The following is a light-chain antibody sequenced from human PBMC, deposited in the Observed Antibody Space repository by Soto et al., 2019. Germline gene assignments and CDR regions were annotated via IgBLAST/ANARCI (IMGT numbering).Light chain of an antibody. CDR3: QYLNSFPLT. J-gene: IGKJ4*01. CDR1: QGISTY. V-gene: IGKV1-9*01. Sequence: IQLTQSPSSLSASVGERVTITCRASQGISTYLAWYQQKPGKAPKLLIYIASTLQGGVPSRFSGSGSGTDFSLTISSLQPEDVATYYCQYLNSFPLTFGGGTKVEIK. CDR2: IAS.